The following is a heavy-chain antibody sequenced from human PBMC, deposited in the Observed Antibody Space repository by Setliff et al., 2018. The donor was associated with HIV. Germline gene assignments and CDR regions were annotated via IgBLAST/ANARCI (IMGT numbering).Heavy chain of an antibody. Sequence: SETLSLTCTVSGDSISSHTYNWAWIRQSPGKGLEWIASMSFTGKTSITPSLESRVGVSVDTSKNQFSLRLRAVTAADTAVFYCARGSRSSTALYWFDPWGQGTLVTV. D-gene: IGHD6-6*01. CDR3: ARGSRSSTALYWFDP. J-gene: IGHJ5*02. CDR1: GDSISSHTYN. CDR2: MSFTGKT. V-gene: IGHV4-39*07.